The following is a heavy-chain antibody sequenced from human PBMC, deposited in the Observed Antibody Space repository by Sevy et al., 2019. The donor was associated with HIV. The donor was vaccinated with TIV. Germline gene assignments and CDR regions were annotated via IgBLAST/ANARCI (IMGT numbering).Heavy chain of an antibody. V-gene: IGHV5-51*01. D-gene: IGHD1-26*01. Sequence: GKSLKISCKGSGYRFTSYWIGWVRQKPGKGLEWMGFIYPGDSDVRYSPSFQGQVTVSADESISTAYLQWSSLKASDTAMYYCARYSGSYSSYYYFDFWGQGTLVTVSS. CDR2: IYPGDSDV. CDR3: ARYSGSYSSYYYFDF. CDR1: GYRFTSYW. J-gene: IGHJ4*02.